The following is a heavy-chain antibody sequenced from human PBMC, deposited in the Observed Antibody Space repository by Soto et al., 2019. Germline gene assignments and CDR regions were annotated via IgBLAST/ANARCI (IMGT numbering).Heavy chain of an antibody. CDR3: ARARITLVREIIKYNMDI. CDR1: GGSIGSYY. V-gene: IGHV4-59*01. J-gene: IGHJ6*02. Sequence: SETLSLTCTVSGGSIGSYYWSWIRQPPGKGLEWIGYIYESGSTNSNPSLQSRVTISVDASKNQFYLNLSPVTAADTATYYCARARITLVREIIKYNMDIWGQGTTVTVSS. CDR2: IYESGST. D-gene: IGHD3-10*01.